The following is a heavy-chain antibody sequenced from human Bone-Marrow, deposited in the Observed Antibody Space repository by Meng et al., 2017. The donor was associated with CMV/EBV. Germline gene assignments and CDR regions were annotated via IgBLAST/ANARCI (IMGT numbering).Heavy chain of an antibody. CDR1: GGSISSSSYY. V-gene: IGHV4-39*07. Sequence: GSLRFSCTVSGGSISSSSYYWGWIRQPPGKGLEWIGSIYYSGSTYYNPSLKSRVTISVDTSKNQFSLKLCSVTAADTAVYYCARVGYYYGMDVWGQGTTVTVSS. CDR2: IYYSGST. J-gene: IGHJ6*02. CDR3: ARVGYYYGMDV.